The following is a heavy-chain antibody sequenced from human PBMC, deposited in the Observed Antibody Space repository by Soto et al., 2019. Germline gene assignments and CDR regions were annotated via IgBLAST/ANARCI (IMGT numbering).Heavy chain of an antibody. J-gene: IGHJ4*02. CDR3: ARAARIYEYYFDY. V-gene: IGHV1-18*01. CDR1: GYTFTSYG. CDR2: IGVDNGNT. D-gene: IGHD5-12*01. Sequence: GPSVKVSCKASGYTFTSYGINWERQAPGQGLEWIGWIGVDNGNTNYAQKLQGRVTMTTDTSTSTAYMELSSLRSDDTAVYYCARAARIYEYYFDYWGQGTLVTVSS.